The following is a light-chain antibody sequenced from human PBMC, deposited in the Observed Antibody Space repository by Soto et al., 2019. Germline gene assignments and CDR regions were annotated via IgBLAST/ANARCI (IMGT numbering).Light chain of an antibody. CDR2: GNS. Sequence: QSVLTQPPSVSGAPGQRVTISCTGSSSNIGAGYDVHWYQQLPGTAPKLLISGNSNRPSGVPDRFSGSKSGTSASLAITGLQAEDEADYYCQSYDRSLSGWVFGAGTKLTVL. CDR3: QSYDRSLSGWV. J-gene: IGLJ3*02. V-gene: IGLV1-40*01. CDR1: SSNIGAGYD.